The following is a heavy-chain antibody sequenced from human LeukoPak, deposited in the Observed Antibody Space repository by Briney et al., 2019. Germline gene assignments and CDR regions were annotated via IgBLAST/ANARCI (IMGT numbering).Heavy chain of an antibody. D-gene: IGHD5-24*01. CDR1: GFTVSKNY. V-gene: IGHV3-53*01. Sequence: GGSLRLSCAVSGFTVSKNYTSCVRPPRGGGRDWVGIIYSGGTTYYADSVKGGFTISRDNSKSSLYIQMNSLRAEDTAVYYCAREAQMTTLKGGNWFGPWGQGTLVTVSS. CDR2: IYSGGTT. CDR3: AREAQMTTLKGGNWFGP. J-gene: IGHJ5*02.